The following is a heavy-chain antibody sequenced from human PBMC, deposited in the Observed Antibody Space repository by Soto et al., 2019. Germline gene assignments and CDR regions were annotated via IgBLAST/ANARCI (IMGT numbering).Heavy chain of an antibody. V-gene: IGHV3-13*01. CDR3: ARAGSGSYFSYFDY. CDR2: IGTAGDT. CDR1: GFTFSSYD. J-gene: IGHJ4*02. D-gene: IGHD3-10*01. Sequence: PGGSLRLSCAASGFTFSSYDMHWVRQATGKGLEWVSAIGTAGDTYYPGSVKGRFTISRENAKNSLYLQMNSLRAGDTAVYYCARAGSGSYFSYFDYWGQGTLVTVSS.